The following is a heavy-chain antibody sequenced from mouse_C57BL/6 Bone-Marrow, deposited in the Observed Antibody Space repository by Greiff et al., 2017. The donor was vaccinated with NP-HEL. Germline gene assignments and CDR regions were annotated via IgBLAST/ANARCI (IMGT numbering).Heavy chain of an antibody. D-gene: IGHD1-1*01. V-gene: IGHV1-69*01. CDR3: AITTVEGWYFDV. CDR1: GYTFTSYW. CDR2: IDPSDSYT. Sequence: QVQLQQPGAELVMPGASVKLSCKASGYTFTSYWMHWVKQRPGQGLEWIGEIDPSDSYTNYNQKFKGKSTLTVDKSSSTAYMELSSLTSEDSAVYYCAITTVEGWYFDVWGTGTTVTVSS. J-gene: IGHJ1*03.